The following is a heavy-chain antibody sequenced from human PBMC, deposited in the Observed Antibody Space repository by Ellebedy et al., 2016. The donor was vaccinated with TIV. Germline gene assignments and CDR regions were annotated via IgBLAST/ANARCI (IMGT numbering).Heavy chain of an antibody. Sequence: GESLKISCAASGFTFSRCRMNWVRQAPGKGLEWVSSISSSGSFIYYADSVKGRFTISRDNAKNSLSLQMNSLRAEDTAVYYCAGEGIVGALDSWGQGTLVTVSS. J-gene: IGHJ4*02. V-gene: IGHV3-21*01. CDR3: AGEGIVGALDS. CDR2: ISSSGSFI. CDR1: GFTFSRCR. D-gene: IGHD1-26*01.